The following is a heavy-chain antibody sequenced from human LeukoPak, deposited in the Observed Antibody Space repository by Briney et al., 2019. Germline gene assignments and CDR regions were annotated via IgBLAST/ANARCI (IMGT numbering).Heavy chain of an antibody. D-gene: IGHD1-26*01. Sequence: PGGSLRLSCVASGFTFSSYAMSWVRQAPGKGLEWVSAISGSGGNTYYADSVKGRFTISRDNSKNTLYLQMNSLRAEDTAVYYCAKDWLWGPIVGHTDMCYWGQGTLVTVSS. J-gene: IGHJ4*02. V-gene: IGHV3-23*01. CDR1: GFTFSSYA. CDR2: ISGSGGNT. CDR3: AKDWLWGPIVGHTDMCY.